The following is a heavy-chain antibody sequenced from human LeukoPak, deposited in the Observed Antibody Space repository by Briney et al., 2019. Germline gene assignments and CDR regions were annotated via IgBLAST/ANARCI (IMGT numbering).Heavy chain of an antibody. J-gene: IGHJ3*02. V-gene: IGHV4-4*07. D-gene: IGHD3-10*01. CDR3: ARGGGITMVRGVKAGDAFDI. CDR1: GGSISSYY. CDR2: IYTSGST. Sequence: SETLSLTCIVSGGSISSYYWSWIRQPAGKGLEWIGRIYTSGSTNYNPSLKSRVTMSVDTSKNQFSLKLSSVTAADTAVYYCARGGGITMVRGVKAGDAFDIWGQGTMVTVSS.